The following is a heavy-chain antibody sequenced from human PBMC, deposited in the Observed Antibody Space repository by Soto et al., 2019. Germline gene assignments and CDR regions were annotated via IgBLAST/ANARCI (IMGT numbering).Heavy chain of an antibody. CDR1: GGSFSGYY. CDR3: ARFGGYCSGGSCDN. Sequence: SETLSLTCAVYGGSFSGYYCSWIRQPPGKGLEWIGEINHSGSTNYNPSLKSRVTISVDTSKNQFSLKLSSVTAADTAVYYCARFGGYCSGGSCDNWGQGTLVTVSS. V-gene: IGHV4-34*01. D-gene: IGHD2-15*01. J-gene: IGHJ4*02. CDR2: INHSGST.